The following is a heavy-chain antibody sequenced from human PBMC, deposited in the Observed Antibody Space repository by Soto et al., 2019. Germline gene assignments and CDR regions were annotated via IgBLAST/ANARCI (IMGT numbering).Heavy chain of an antibody. D-gene: IGHD2-15*01. CDR1: GYTFTSYG. Sequence: QVQLVQSGAEVKKPGASVKVSCKASGYTFTSYGISWVRQAPGQGLEWMGWISAYNGDTNYAQKLQGRVTMTTDTSTSTANMELRSLRSDDTAVYYCVVAAQPYYLNYGGRGTLVTVSS. J-gene: IGHJ4*02. CDR3: VVAAQPYYLNY. CDR2: ISAYNGDT. V-gene: IGHV1-18*01.